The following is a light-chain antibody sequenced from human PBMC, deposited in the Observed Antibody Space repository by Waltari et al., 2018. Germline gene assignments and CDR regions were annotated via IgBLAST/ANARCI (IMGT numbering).Light chain of an antibody. Sequence: QSVLTQPPSVSGAPGQRVTISCTGSSSNIGAGYDVHWYQQLPGTAPKLLIYGNTTRPSGVPDRCSGSKSGTSASLAITGLKAEDEADYYCQSYDSSLSGWVFGGGTKLTVL. V-gene: IGLV1-40*01. J-gene: IGLJ3*02. CDR2: GNT. CDR3: QSYDSSLSGWV. CDR1: SSNIGAGYD.